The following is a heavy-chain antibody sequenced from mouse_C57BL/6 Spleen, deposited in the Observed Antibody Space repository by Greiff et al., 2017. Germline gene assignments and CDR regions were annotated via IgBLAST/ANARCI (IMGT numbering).Heavy chain of an antibody. CDR3: ARRGDFAY. J-gene: IGHJ3*01. CDR2: ISSGGSYT. D-gene: IGHD3-3*01. Sequence: DVQLVESGGDLVKPGGSLKLSCAASGFTFSSYGMSWVRQTPDKRLEWVATISSGGSYTYYPDSVKGRFTISRDNAKNTLYLQMSSLKSEDTAMYYCARRGDFAYWGQGTLVTVSA. CDR1: GFTFSSYG. V-gene: IGHV5-6*01.